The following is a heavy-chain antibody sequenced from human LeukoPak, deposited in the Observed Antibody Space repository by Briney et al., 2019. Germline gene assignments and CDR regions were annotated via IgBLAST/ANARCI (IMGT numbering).Heavy chain of an antibody. V-gene: IGHV5-51*01. CDR2: IFPGDSDT. J-gene: IGHJ4*02. CDR1: GYSFTSYW. Sequence: GESLKISCKGSGYSFTSYWIGWVCQMPGKGLEWMGIIFPGDSDTRYSPSFQGQVTISVDKSISIAYLQWSSLKASDTAMYYCVRNRDGSSDHWGQGTLVTVSS. CDR3: VRNRDGSSDH. D-gene: IGHD5-24*01.